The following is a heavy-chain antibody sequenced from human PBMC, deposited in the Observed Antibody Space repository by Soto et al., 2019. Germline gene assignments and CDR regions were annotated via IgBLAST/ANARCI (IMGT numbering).Heavy chain of an antibody. Sequence: QVQLQESGPGLVKPSQTLSLTCTVSGGSINSGGYYWSWIRQHPGKGLEWIGYIYYSGSTYYNPSIKSRVTIPLDTSENQFSLKRSSVTAADTAVYYCARTDSSGYYVGYWGQGTLVTVSS. CDR3: ARTDSSGYYVGY. V-gene: IGHV4-31*03. CDR2: IYYSGST. J-gene: IGHJ4*02. D-gene: IGHD3-22*01. CDR1: GGSINSGGYY.